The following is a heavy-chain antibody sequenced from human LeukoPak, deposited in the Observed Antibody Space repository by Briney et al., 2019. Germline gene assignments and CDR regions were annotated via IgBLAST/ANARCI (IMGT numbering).Heavy chain of an antibody. CDR2: INPNSGDT. V-gene: IGHV1-2*02. CDR3: ASYRPSSGDAFDI. J-gene: IGHJ3*02. D-gene: IGHD6-6*01. CDR1: GYTFSGQY. Sequence: GASVKVACKASGYTFSGQYIHWVRQSPGQGLEWMGWINPNSGDTDYAQKFQGRVTMTRDTSISTAYIELSSLRSDDTAVYYCASYRPSSGDAFDIWGQATMATVSS.